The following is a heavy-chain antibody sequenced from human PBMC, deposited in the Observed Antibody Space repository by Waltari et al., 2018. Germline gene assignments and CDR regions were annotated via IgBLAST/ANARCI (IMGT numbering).Heavy chain of an antibody. J-gene: IGHJ4*02. Sequence: QVQLQESGPGLVKPSETLSLTCAVSGYSISSGYYWGWIRQPPGKGLEWIGSIYNSGSTYYNPSLKSRVTISVNTSKNQFSLRLSSVTAADTAVYYCARSYFDWLTFDYWGQGTLVTVSS. CDR2: IYNSGST. D-gene: IGHD3-9*01. V-gene: IGHV4-38-2*01. CDR3: ARSYFDWLTFDY. CDR1: GYSISSGYY.